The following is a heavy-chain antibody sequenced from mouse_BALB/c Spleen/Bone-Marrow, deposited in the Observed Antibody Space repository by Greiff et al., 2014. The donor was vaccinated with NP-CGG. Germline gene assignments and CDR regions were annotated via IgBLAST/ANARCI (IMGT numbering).Heavy chain of an antibody. J-gene: IGHJ2*01. CDR1: GFNIKDTY. CDR2: IVPANGNT. CDR3: ASYDYGYYFDY. V-gene: IGHV14-3*02. D-gene: IGHD2-4*01. Sequence: EVQLQQSGAELVKPGASVKLSSTTSGFNIKDTYMHWVKLRPEQGLEWIGRIVPANGNTKYAPKFQGKATITADTSSNTAYPQLSSLTSEDTAVYFCASYDYGYYFDYWGQGTTLTVSS.